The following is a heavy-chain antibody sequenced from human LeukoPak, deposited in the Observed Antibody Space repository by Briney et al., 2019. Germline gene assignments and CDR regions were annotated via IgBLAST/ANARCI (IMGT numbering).Heavy chain of an antibody. CDR3: AREGGFYRPLDY. Sequence: ASETLSLTRGLSGGSVIITNWWTWVRQPPGKGLEWIGEVHLDGRTNYNPSLASRLTMAVDVSENQVSLKLTSVTAADTAVYYCAREGGFYRPLDYSGQGTLVTVSS. CDR2: VHLDGRT. V-gene: IGHV4-4*02. J-gene: IGHJ4*02. CDR1: GGSVIITNW. D-gene: IGHD3-3*01.